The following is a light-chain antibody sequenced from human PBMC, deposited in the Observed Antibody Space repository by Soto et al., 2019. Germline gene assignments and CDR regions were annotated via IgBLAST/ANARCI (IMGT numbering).Light chain of an antibody. CDR1: SSNIGSNY. CDR3: GGWDDSLSGPV. J-gene: IGLJ2*01. Sequence: QSALTQPPSASGTPGQRVNISCSGSSSNIGSNYVYWYRQFPGTAPKLLIQRSNQRPSGVPARFSGSKSGTSASLAISGLRSEDEADYYCGGWDDSLSGPVFGGGTK. CDR2: RSN. V-gene: IGLV1-47*01.